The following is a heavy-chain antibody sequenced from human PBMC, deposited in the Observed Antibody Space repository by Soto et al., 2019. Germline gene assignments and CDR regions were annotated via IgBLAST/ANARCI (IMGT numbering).Heavy chain of an antibody. CDR1: GGSISSYY. CDR3: ARDSEVVGAFDY. J-gene: IGHJ4*02. CDR2: IYYSGST. V-gene: IGHV4-59*01. Sequence: QVQLQESGPGLVKPSETLSLTCTVSGGSISSYYWSWIRQPPGKGLEWIGYIYYSGSTNYHPSLRWRVTISVDTSKNQFSLKLSSVTAAATAVYYCARDSEVVGAFDYWGQGTLVTVSS. D-gene: IGHD1-26*01.